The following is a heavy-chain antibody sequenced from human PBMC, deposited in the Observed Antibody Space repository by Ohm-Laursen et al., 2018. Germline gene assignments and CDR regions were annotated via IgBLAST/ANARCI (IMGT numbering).Heavy chain of an antibody. Sequence: PSETLSLTCAVYGGSFSGYYWSWIRQPPGKGLEWIGEINHSGSTNYNPSLKSRVTISLDTSKNQFSLKLSSVTAADTAVYFCAKMNYGFWSDAGDADNWFDPWGQGTLVTVSS. CDR2: INHSGST. CDR1: GGSFSGYY. CDR3: AKMNYGFWSDAGDADNWFDP. V-gene: IGHV4-34*01. J-gene: IGHJ5*02. D-gene: IGHD3-3*01.